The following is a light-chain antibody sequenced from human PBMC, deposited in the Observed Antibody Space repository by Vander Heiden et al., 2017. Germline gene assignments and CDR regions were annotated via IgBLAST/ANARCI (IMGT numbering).Light chain of an antibody. CDR3: QQCSNWPLT. CDR2: DVS. J-gene: IGKJ4*01. Sequence: IVLTHSPATLSLSPAERATLSCMARPSISSYLAWFEPKPGQAPRLPLYDVSNRATGIPARFSGSASGTAFPLTIRSLAPEDLAVYYCQQCSNWPLTFGGGTKVEIK. CDR1: PSISSY. V-gene: IGKV3-11*01.